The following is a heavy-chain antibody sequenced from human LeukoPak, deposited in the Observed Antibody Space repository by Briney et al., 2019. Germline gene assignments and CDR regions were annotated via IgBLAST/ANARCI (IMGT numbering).Heavy chain of an antibody. V-gene: IGHV3-21*06. CDR1: GFTFRSYT. CDR3: ARDYSSGWFGKGAY. CDR2: IDGDGTLK. D-gene: IGHD6-19*01. Sequence: GGSLRLSCSGSGFTFRSYTMTWVRQAPGKGLEWVSAIDGDGTLKYYADSLKGRFTISRDNANNSVYLQMNSLTADDSGLYFCARDYSSGWFGKGAYWGQGTRVLVSS. J-gene: IGHJ4*02.